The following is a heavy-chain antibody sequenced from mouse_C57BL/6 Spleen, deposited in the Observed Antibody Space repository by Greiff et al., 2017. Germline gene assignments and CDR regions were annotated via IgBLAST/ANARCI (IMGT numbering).Heavy chain of an antibody. CDR2: IYPGDGDT. D-gene: IGHD2-5*01. J-gene: IGHJ2*01. V-gene: IGHV1-82*01. CDR3: AEGSNYGGGPLDY. Sequence: QVQLQQSGPELVKPGASVKISCKASGYAFSSSWLNWVKQRPGKGLEWIGRIYPGDGDTNYNGKFKGKATLTADKSSSTAYMQLSSLTSEDSAVYFCAEGSNYGGGPLDYWGQGTTLTVSS. CDR1: GYAFSSSW.